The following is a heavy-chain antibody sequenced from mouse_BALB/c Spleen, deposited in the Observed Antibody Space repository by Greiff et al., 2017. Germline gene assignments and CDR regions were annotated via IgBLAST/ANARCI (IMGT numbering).Heavy chain of an antibody. D-gene: IGHD1-2*01. J-gene: IGHJ2*01. Sequence: QVQLQQPGAELVKPGASVKLSCKASGYTFTSYWMHWVKQRPGQGLEWIGEIDPSDSYTNYNQKFKGKATLTVDKSSSTAYMQLSSLTSEDSEVYYCAKIGFLRLRAFDDWGAGTTLTVSS. CDR3: AKIGFLRLRAFDD. V-gene: IGHV1-69*02. CDR1: GYTFTSYW. CDR2: IDPSDSYT.